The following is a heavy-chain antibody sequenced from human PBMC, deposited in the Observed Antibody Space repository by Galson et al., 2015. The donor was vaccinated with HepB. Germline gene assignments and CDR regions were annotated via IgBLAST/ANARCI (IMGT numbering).Heavy chain of an antibody. CDR1: GFTFSSYS. D-gene: IGHD6-13*01. Sequence: SLRLSCAASGFTFSSYSMNWVRQAPGKGLEWVSSISSSSSYIYYADSVKGRFTISRDNAKNSLYLQMNSLRAEDTAVYYCARDRPTPYSSSGNFDYWGQGTLVTVSS. CDR3: ARDRPTPYSSSGNFDY. J-gene: IGHJ4*02. CDR2: ISSSSSYI. V-gene: IGHV3-21*01.